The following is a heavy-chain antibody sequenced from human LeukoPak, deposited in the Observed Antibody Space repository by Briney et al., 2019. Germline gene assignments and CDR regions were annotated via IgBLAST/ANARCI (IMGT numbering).Heavy chain of an antibody. V-gene: IGHV3-21*01. J-gene: IGHJ6*02. Sequence: GGSLRLSCAASGFTFSSYNMNWVRQAPGKGLEWVSSISSSGYSIYYADSLKRRFSITRENAKNSLYLQMSSLRAEGTAVYYCARYLGVIQIGNLTLYYYNLDVWGQGTTVTVSS. D-gene: IGHD2/OR15-2a*01. CDR3: ARYLGVIQIGNLTLYYYNLDV. CDR2: ISSSGYSI. CDR1: GFTFSSYN.